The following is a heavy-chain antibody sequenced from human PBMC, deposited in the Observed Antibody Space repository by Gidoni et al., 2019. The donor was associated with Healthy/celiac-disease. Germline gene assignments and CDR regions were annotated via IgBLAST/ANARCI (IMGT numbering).Heavy chain of an antibody. J-gene: IGHJ4*02. V-gene: IGHV1-69*02. CDR3: ARGGLPATAISSFDY. CDR2: IIPILGIA. D-gene: IGHD2-2*02. Sequence: QVQLVQSGAEVKKPGSSVKVSCKASGGTFSSYTISWVRQAPGQGLEWMGRIIPILGIANYAQKFQGRVTITADKSTSTAYMELSSLRSEDTAVYYCARGGLPATAISSFDYWGQGTLVTVSS. CDR1: GGTFSSYT.